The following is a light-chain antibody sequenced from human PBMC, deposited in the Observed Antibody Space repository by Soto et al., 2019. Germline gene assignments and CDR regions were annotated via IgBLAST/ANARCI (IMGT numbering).Light chain of an antibody. CDR2: GNS. CDR1: SSNIGAGYD. Sequence: SVLTQPPSVSGAPGQRATISCTGSSSNIGAGYDVHWYQQLPGTAPKLLIYGNSNRPSGVPDRFSGSKSGTSASLAITGLQAEDEADYCCQSYDSSLSGVVFGGGTKLTVL. J-gene: IGLJ2*01. CDR3: QSYDSSLSGVV. V-gene: IGLV1-40*01.